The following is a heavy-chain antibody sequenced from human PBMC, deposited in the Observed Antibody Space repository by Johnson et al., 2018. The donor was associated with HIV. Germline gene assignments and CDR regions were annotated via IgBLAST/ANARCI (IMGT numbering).Heavy chain of an antibody. V-gene: IGHV3-20*04. CDR3: ARELRIAARGLAFDI. D-gene: IGHD6-6*01. CDR2: ISWNSGSI. J-gene: IGHJ3*02. Sequence: VQLVESGGGVVRPGGSLRVSCAASGFTFDDYGMSWVRQAPGKGLEWVSGISWNSGSIGYADSVKGRFTISRDNAKKSLYLQMNSLRAEDTAVYYCARELRIAARGLAFDIWGRGTMVTVSS. CDR1: GFTFDDYG.